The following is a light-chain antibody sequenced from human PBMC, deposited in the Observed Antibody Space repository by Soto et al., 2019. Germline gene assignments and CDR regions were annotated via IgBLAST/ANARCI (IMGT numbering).Light chain of an antibody. Sequence: QSALTQPPSASGSPGQSVTISCPGTSSDVGGYSYVSWYQQHPGKAPKLMIFEVSKRPSGVPDRFSGSKSGNTASLTVSGLQAEDEAEYYCSSYAGSNNWVFGGGTKLTVL. V-gene: IGLV2-8*01. CDR1: SSDVGGYSY. CDR2: EVS. CDR3: SSYAGSNNWV. J-gene: IGLJ3*02.